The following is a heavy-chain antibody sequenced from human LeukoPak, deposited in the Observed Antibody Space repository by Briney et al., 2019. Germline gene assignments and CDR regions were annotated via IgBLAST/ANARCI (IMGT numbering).Heavy chain of an antibody. CDR1: GYTFRSYW. CDR3: ARTEGTVAYDS. Sequence: GGSLRLSCAASGYTFRSYWMHWVRQAPGKGLVWVSRINSDGSGTIYADSVRGRFTISRDNAKNTLYLQVNSLRAEDTAVYYCARTEGTVAYDSWGQGTLVSVSS. J-gene: IGHJ5*01. CDR2: INSDGSGT. D-gene: IGHD4-23*01. V-gene: IGHV3-74*01.